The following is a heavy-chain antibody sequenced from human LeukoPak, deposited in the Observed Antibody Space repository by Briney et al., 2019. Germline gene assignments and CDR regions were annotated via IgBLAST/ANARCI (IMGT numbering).Heavy chain of an antibody. D-gene: IGHD2-15*01. CDR3: ARGKKGVALKGDYYYMDV. Sequence: PGGSLRLSCAASGFTFSSYWMSWVRQAPGKGLEWVANIKQDGSEKYYVDSVKGRFTISRDNAKNSLYLQMNSLRSEDTAVYYCARGKKGVALKGDYYYMDVWGKGTPVIVSS. CDR1: GFTFSSYW. J-gene: IGHJ6*03. V-gene: IGHV3-7*03. CDR2: IKQDGSEK.